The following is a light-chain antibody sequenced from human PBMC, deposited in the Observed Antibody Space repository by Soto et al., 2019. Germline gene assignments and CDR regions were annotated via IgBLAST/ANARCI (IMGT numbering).Light chain of an antibody. CDR2: DAS. V-gene: IGKV1-33*01. CDR1: RDISVY. Sequence: DIQMTQSPSSLPASVGDTVTITCQASRDISVYLNWYQQKPGKAPKLLVFDASNLQTGVPSRFSGSGSGTHFTFTISSLQTEDVATYYCQQYDNLPPYTFGQGTRLEI. J-gene: IGKJ2*01. CDR3: QQYDNLPPYT.